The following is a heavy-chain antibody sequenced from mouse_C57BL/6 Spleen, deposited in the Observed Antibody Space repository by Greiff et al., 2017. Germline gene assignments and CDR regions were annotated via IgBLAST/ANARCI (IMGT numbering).Heavy chain of an antibody. D-gene: IGHD3-3*01. Sequence: VQLVESGPGLVAPSQSLSITCTVSGFSLTSYGVDWVLQPPGKGLEWLGVIWGGGSTNYNSALMSRLSISKDNSKSQIFLKMNSLQPDDTAMYYCAKQGRGWYFDVWCAGTTVTVSS. J-gene: IGHJ1*01. CDR2: IWGGGST. CDR1: GFSLTSYG. CDR3: AKQGRGWYFDV. V-gene: IGHV2-9*01.